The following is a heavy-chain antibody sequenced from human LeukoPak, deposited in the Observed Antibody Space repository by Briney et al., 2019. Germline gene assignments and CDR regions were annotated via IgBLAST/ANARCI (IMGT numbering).Heavy chain of an antibody. CDR2: ISASGSAT. CDR1: GFIFSNYG. J-gene: IGHJ4*02. V-gene: IGHV3-21*06. Sequence: GGSLRLSCAASGFIFSNYGMNWVRQAPGKGLEWLAAISASGSATSYADSVRGRFTISRDNAKNSLYLQMNSLRAEDTAIYYCTRVGYIDEGIDYWGQGTLVTVSS. CDR3: TRVGYIDEGIDY. D-gene: IGHD5-24*01.